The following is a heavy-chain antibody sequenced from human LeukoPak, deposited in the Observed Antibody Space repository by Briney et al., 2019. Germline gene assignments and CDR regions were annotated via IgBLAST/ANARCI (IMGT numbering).Heavy chain of an antibody. CDR1: GFTFSSYA. CDR2: ISGSGGST. J-gene: IGHJ4*02. CDR3: ARSRRGSGNFDY. Sequence: GGSLRLSCAASGFTFSSYAMSWVRQAPGKGLEWVSAISGSGGSTYYADSVKGRFTISRDNSKNTLYLQMNSLRAEDTAVYYCARSRRGSGNFDYWGQGTLVTVSS. V-gene: IGHV3-23*01. D-gene: IGHD3-10*01.